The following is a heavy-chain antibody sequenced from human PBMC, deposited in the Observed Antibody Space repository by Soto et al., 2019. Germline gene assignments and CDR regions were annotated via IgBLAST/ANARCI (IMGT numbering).Heavy chain of an antibody. J-gene: IGHJ4*02. CDR1: GFTFSSYG. CDR2: IWYDGSNK. CDR3: ARDGYCSGGSCYSVPVFDY. V-gene: IGHV3-33*01. Sequence: GGPMRPSCAASGFTFSSYGVHWVRQAPGKGLEWVAVIWYDGSNKYYADSVKGRFTISRDNSKNTLYLQMNSLRAEDTAVYYCARDGYCSGGSCYSVPVFDYWGQGTLVTVSS. D-gene: IGHD2-15*01.